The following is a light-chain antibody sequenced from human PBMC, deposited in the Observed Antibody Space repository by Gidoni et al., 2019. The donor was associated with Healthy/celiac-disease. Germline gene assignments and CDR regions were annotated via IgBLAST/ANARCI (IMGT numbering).Light chain of an antibody. CDR2: EVS. CDR1: SSDVGGSNY. CDR3: SSYTSSSTDVV. V-gene: IGLV2-14*01. J-gene: IGLJ2*01. Sequence: QSALTQPASVSGSPGQSITISCTGTSSDVGGSNYVSWYQQHPGKAPKLMIYEVSNRPSGVSNRFSGSKSGNTASLTISGLQAEDEADYYCSSYTSSSTDVVVGGGTKLTVL.